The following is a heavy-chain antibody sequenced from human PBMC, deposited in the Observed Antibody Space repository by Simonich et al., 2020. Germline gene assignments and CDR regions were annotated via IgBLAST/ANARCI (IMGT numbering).Heavy chain of an antibody. CDR1: GYTFTSYD. Sequence: QVQLVQSGAEVKKPGASVKVSCKASGYTFTSYDINWVRQATGQGLEGMGGMNPNRGNTGYAQKFQGRVTMTRDTSISTAYMELSRLRSDDTAVYYCARGTYGFAGTTRPNTENWFDPWGQGTLVTVSS. V-gene: IGHV1-8*01. D-gene: IGHD1-7*01. J-gene: IGHJ5*02. CDR2: MNPNRGNT. CDR3: ARGTYGFAGTTRPNTENWFDP.